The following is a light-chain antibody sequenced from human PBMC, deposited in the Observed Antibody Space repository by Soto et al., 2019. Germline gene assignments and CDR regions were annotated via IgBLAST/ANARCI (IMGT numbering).Light chain of an antibody. J-gene: IGKJ1*01. CDR2: KVS. CDR3: QEYYSYPWT. V-gene: IGKV1-5*03. Sequence: DIQMTQSPSTLSASIGDRVTITCRASETISSWLDWYQQKPGKAPKFLIHKVSTLISGVPSRFSGSGSGTEFTLTISSLQPDDFATYFCQEYYSYPWTFGQGTKVEIK. CDR1: ETISSW.